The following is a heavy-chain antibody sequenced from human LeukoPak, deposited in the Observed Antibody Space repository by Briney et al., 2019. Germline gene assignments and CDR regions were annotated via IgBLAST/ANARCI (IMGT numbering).Heavy chain of an antibody. CDR3: ARVRIGPDASGAGGFAP. V-gene: IGHV4-4*02. D-gene: IGHD2-2*01. Sequence: ASETLSLTCTVSGGSISSSNWWSWVRQPPGKGLEWIGEIYHSGSTNYNPSLKSRVTISVDKSKNQFSLKLSSVTAADTAVYYWARVRIGPDASGAGGFAPWAKGTLSPSPQ. CDR2: IYHSGST. CDR1: GGSISSSNW. J-gene: IGHJ5*02.